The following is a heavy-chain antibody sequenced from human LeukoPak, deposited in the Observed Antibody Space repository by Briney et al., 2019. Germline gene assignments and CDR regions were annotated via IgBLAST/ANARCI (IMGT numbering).Heavy chain of an antibody. CDR1: GGSISSYY. CDR2: IYYSGST. Sequence: PSETLSLTCTVSGGSISSYYWSWIRQPPGKGLEWIGYIYYSGSTNYNPSLKSRVTISVDTSKNQFSLKLSSVTAADTAVYYCARELTMVRGGFDPWGQGTLVTVS. D-gene: IGHD3-10*01. V-gene: IGHV4-59*01. J-gene: IGHJ5*02. CDR3: ARELTMVRGGFDP.